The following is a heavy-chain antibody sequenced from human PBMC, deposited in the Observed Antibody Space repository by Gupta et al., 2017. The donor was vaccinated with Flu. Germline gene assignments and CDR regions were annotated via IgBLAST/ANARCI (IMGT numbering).Heavy chain of an antibody. Sequence: QVQLQQWGAGLLKPSETLSLTCAVYGGSFSGYYWSWIRQPPGKGLEWIGEINHSGSTNYNPSLKSRVTISVDTSKNQFSLKLSSVTAADTAVYYWANRGNKNWFDPWGQGTLVTVSS. CDR2: INHSGST. J-gene: IGHJ5*02. CDR1: GGSFSGYY. CDR3: ANRGNKNWFDP. D-gene: IGHD3-10*01. V-gene: IGHV4-34*01.